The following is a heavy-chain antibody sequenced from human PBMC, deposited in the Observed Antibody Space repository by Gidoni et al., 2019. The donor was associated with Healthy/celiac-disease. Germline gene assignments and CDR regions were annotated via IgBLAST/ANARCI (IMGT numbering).Heavy chain of an antibody. CDR3: AKMGGDYVWGSYRPFDY. CDR1: GFTFRSYP. D-gene: IGHD3-16*02. V-gene: IGHV3-23*01. CDR2: ISGSGGST. J-gene: IGHJ4*02. Sequence: RLSCAASGFTFRSYPTSWVRQAPGKGLEWVSAISGSGGSTYYADSVKGRFTISRDNSKNTLYLQMNSLRAEDTAVYYCAKMGGDYVWGSYRPFDYWGQGTLVTVSS.